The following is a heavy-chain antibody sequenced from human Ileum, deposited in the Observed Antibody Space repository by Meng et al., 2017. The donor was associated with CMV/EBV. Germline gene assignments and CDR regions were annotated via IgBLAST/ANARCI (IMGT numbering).Heavy chain of an antibody. CDR2: ISRDNTYT. D-gene: IGHD3-22*01. CDR3: ARGHYDSF. J-gene: IGHJ4*02. Sequence: LVRSGGYLVNPWWSLILSCGAPGFSFSYFHINWIRQAPGKGPEWVSFISRDNTYTNYAHSVKGRFTISRDNAKNLLFLQMNSLRVEDTALYYCARGHYDSFWGRGTLVTVSS. V-gene: IGHV3-11*06. CDR1: GFSFSYFH.